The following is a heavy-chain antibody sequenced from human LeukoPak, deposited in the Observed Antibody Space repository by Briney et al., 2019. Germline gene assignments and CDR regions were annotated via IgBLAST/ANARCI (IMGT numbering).Heavy chain of an antibody. CDR2: IYHSGST. CDR3: ARGRSSPPSNWFDP. CDR1: GYSISSGYY. Sequence: PSETLSLTCAVSGYSISSGYYWGWIRQPPGKGLEWIGSIYHSGSTYYNPSLKSRVTISVDTSKNQFSLKLSSVTAADTAVYYCARGRSSPPSNWFDPWGQGTLVTVSS. V-gene: IGHV4-38-2*01. D-gene: IGHD6-6*01. J-gene: IGHJ5*02.